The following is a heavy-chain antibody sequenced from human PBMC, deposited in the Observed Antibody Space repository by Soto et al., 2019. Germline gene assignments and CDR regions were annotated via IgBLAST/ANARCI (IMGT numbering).Heavy chain of an antibody. J-gene: IGHJ4*02. CDR3: TTEQHTPGPIVVVPAAPVALDY. CDR2: IKSKTDGGTT. CDR1: GFTFSNAW. V-gene: IGHV3-15*07. D-gene: IGHD2-2*01. Sequence: PGGSLRLSCAASGFTFSNAWMNWVRQTTGKGLEWVGRIKSKTDGGTTDYAAPVKGRFTISRDDSKNTLYLQMNSLKTEDTAVYYCTTEQHTPGPIVVVPAAPVALDYWGQGTLVTVSS.